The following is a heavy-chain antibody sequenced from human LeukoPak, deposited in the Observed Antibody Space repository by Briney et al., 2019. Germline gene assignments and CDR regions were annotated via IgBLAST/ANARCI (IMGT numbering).Heavy chain of an antibody. CDR1: GFTFDDYA. J-gene: IGHJ4*02. D-gene: IGHD6-13*01. V-gene: IGHV3-9*01. CDR2: ISWNSGSI. CDR3: AKSYSSSWYYFDY. Sequence: GGSLRLSCAASGFTFDDYAMHWVRQAPGEGLEWVSGISWNSGSIGYADSVKGRFTISRDNARNSLYLQMNSLRAEDTALYYCAKSYSSSWYYFDYWGQGTLVTVSS.